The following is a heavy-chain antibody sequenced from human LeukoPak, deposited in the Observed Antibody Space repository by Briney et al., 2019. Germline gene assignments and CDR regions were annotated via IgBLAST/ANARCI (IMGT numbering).Heavy chain of an antibody. D-gene: IGHD2-15*01. J-gene: IGHJ4*02. V-gene: IGHV3-43D*03. CDR1: GLTFDDYA. CDR2: ISWDSRSA. Sequence: GGSLRLSGAASGLTFDDYAMHWVRQSPGKGLHWVSFISWDSRSAYYADSVKGRFTISRDNNKKSVFLQMNSLSAEDTAFYYCARDSQDCSASTCYFDYWGQGTLVTVSA. CDR3: ARDSQDCSASTCYFDY.